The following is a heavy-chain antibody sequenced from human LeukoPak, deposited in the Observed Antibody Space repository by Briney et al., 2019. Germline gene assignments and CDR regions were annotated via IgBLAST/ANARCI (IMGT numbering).Heavy chain of an antibody. CDR2: ISYDGSNK. V-gene: IGHV3-30*04. J-gene: IGHJ6*02. D-gene: IGHD2-2*01. CDR3: AKDPEDCSSTSCYYYYYYGMDV. Sequence: PGRSLRLSCAASGFTFSSYAMHWVRQAPGKGLEWVAVISYDGSNKYYADSVKGRFTISRDNSKNTLYLQMNSLRAEDTAVYYCAKDPEDCSSTSCYYYYYYGMDVWGQGTTVTVSS. CDR1: GFTFSSYA.